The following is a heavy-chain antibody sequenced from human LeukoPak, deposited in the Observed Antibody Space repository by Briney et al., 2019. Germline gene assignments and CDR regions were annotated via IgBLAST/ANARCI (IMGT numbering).Heavy chain of an antibody. CDR1: GYTFTSYG. D-gene: IGHD2-2*02. CDR3: ARGYCSSTSCYTGDY. CDR2: ISAYNGNT. J-gene: IGHJ4*02. V-gene: IGHV1-18*01. Sequence: ASVKVSCKPSGYTFTSYGISWVRQAPGQGLEWMGWISAYNGNTNYAQKLQGRATMTTDTSTSTAYMELRSLRSDDTAVYYCARGYCSSTSCYTGDYWGQGTLVTVSS.